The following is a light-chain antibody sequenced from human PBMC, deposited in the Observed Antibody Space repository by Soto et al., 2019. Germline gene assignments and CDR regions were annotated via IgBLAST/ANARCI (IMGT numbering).Light chain of an antibody. J-gene: IGKJ4*01. Sequence: EIVLTQSPATLSLSPGERATLSCRASQSVSRSLAWYQQKPGQAPRLFIYDASNRATGVPARFSGNGSGTDFTLTISSLEPEDFAVYYCQQRSNWPPLTFGGGTKVEIK. V-gene: IGKV3-11*01. CDR2: DAS. CDR1: QSVSRS. CDR3: QQRSNWPPLT.